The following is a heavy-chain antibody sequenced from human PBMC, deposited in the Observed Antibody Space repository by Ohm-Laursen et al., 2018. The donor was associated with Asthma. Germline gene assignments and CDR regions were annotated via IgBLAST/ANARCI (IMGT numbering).Heavy chain of an antibody. CDR2: ISLDGSDK. V-gene: IGHV3-30*01. J-gene: IGHJ4*02. Sequence: SLRLSCAASGFTFSSYAMHWVRQAPGKGLEWVAIISLDGSDKYYADSVKGRFTISRDNSKNTLNLQMNSLRPDDTAIYYCARGPMVTPPRDYWGQGTLVTVSS. CDR1: GFTFSSYA. D-gene: IGHD5-18*01. CDR3: ARGPMVTPPRDY.